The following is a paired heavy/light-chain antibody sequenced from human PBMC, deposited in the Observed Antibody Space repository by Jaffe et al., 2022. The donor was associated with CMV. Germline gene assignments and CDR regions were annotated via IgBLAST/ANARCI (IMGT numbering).Light chain of an antibody. CDR3: QQFDNVPIT. V-gene: IGKV1-33*01. Sequence: DIQMTQSPSSLSASVGDRVTITCQASQDISNYLNWYQQKPGNAPKLLIHDASNLETGVPSRFSGSGSGTDFTLIISSLQPEDIATYYCQQFDNVPITFGQGTRLEIK. CDR1: QDISNY. J-gene: IGKJ5*01. CDR2: DAS.
Heavy chain of an antibody. CDR1: GFTFSSYA. D-gene: IGHD6-13*01. J-gene: IGHJ4*02. V-gene: IGHV3-23*01. Sequence: DVQLLESGGDLVQPGGSLRLSCAASGFTFSSYAMSWVRQAPGRGLEWVSGISGSGGSTYYGDSVKGRVIISRDNSKNTLYLQMNSLRAEDTAIYYCAKDLVGTASAGNAYFVHWGLGTLVTVSS. CDR3: AKDLVGTASAGNAYFVH. CDR2: ISGSGGST.